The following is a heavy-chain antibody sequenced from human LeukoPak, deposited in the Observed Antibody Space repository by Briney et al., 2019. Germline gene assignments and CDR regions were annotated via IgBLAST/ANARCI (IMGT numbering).Heavy chain of an antibody. Sequence: PGGSLRLSCAASGITFSGSGMSWVRQAPGKGLEWVSTISGSGSNTHYADSVKGRFTISRDNAKNSLYLQMNSLRAEDTAVYYCARGSRKYSSGWYWFDPWGQGTLVTVSS. V-gene: IGHV3-23*01. CDR3: ARGSRKYSSGWYWFDP. J-gene: IGHJ5*02. CDR1: GITFSGSG. CDR2: ISGSGSNT. D-gene: IGHD6-19*01.